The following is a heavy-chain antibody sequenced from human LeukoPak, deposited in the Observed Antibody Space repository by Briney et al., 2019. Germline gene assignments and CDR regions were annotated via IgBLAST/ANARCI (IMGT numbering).Heavy chain of an antibody. J-gene: IGHJ6*02. CDR1: GYTFTSYD. V-gene: IGHV1-8*01. CDR3: ARSSSSSFYYYYYGMDV. D-gene: IGHD6-6*01. Sequence: ASVKVSCKASGYTFTSYDINWVRQATGQGLEWMGWMNPNSGNTGYAQKFQGRVTMTRNTSISTAYMELSSLRSEDTAVYYCARSSSSSFYYYYYGMDVWGQGTTATVSS. CDR2: MNPNSGNT.